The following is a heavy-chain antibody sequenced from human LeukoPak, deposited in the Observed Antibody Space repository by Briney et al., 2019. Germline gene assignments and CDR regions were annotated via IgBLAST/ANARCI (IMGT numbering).Heavy chain of an antibody. D-gene: IGHD4-17*01. CDR1: GGTVSSYA. CDR3: ARAPVTTFNWFDP. CDR2: IIPIVGTA. Sequence: ASVKVSCKASGGTVSSYAISWVRQAPGQGLEWMGGIIPIVGTAKYAQKFQGRVTITADESTSTAYMELRSLRAEDTAVYYCARAPVTTFNWFDPWGQGPVVTVSS. J-gene: IGHJ5*02. V-gene: IGHV1-69*13.